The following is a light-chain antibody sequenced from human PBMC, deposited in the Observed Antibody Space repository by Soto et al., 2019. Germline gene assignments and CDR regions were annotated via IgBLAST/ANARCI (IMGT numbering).Light chain of an antibody. Sequence: QSVLTQPPSVSGAPGQRVTISCTGRSSNIGAGYDVHWYQQLPGTAPKLLIYGNSNRPSGVPDRFSGSKSGPSASLAITGLQAEDVADYYCQSYDSSLSGPVFGGGTELTVL. CDR1: SSNIGAGYD. CDR3: QSYDSSLSGPV. J-gene: IGLJ2*01. V-gene: IGLV1-40*01. CDR2: GNS.